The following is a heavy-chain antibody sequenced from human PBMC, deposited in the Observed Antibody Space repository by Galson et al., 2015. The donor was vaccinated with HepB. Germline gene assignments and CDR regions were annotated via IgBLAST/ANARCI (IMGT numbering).Heavy chain of an antibody. Sequence: SVKVSCKAAGGTFSKYAFSRVRQAPGQGLEWMAGIVPTFAIAIYAQKFQGSVTITADEPTRTVHMELSSLRSDDTAVYHCARDRVGGYGGNLQFYYYGMDVWGRGTTVTVSS. CDR1: GGTFSKYA. J-gene: IGHJ6*02. D-gene: IGHD4-23*01. CDR2: IVPTFAIA. V-gene: IGHV1-69*13. CDR3: ARDRVGGYGGNLQFYYYGMDV.